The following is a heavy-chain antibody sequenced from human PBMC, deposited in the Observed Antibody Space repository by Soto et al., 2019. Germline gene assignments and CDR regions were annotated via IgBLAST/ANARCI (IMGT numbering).Heavy chain of an antibody. V-gene: IGHV1-8*01. Sequence: ASVKVSCKASGYTFTSYDINWVRQATGQGLEWMGWMNPNSGNTGYAQKFQGRVTMTRNTSISTAYMELSSLRSEDTAVYYCGRSLRITGPPVGYWGQGTRVTVSS. CDR1: GYTFTSYD. D-gene: IGHD1-20*01. CDR3: GRSLRITGPPVGY. J-gene: IGHJ4*02. CDR2: MNPNSGNT.